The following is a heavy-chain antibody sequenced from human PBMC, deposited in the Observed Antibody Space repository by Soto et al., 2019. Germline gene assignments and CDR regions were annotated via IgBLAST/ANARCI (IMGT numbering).Heavy chain of an antibody. J-gene: IGHJ3*02. CDR2: IYYSGST. CDR3: ARDSPPYYDILTGALDAFDI. CDR1: DGSISSGGYY. D-gene: IGHD3-9*01. Sequence: LLTMSHTCTVSDGSISSGGYYCSWIRQHPGKGLEWIGYIYYSGSTYYNPSLKSRVTISVDTSKNQFSLKLSSVTAADTAVYYCARDSPPYYDILTGALDAFDIWGQGTMVTVSS. V-gene: IGHV4-31*03.